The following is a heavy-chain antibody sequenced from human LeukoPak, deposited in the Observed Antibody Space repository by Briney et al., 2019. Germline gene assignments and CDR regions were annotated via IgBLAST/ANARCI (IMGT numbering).Heavy chain of an antibody. CDR1: GFTFSSHA. D-gene: IGHD6-6*01. Sequence: GGSLRLSCAASGFTFSSHAMHWVRQAPGKGLEWVTFISYDGNNKYYADSVKRRFTISRDNSKNTLYLQINSLRAEDTAVYYCARVLGGSSSGYFDCWGQGILVTVSS. V-gene: IGHV3-30*04. CDR3: ARVLGGSSSGYFDC. CDR2: ISYDGNNK. J-gene: IGHJ4*02.